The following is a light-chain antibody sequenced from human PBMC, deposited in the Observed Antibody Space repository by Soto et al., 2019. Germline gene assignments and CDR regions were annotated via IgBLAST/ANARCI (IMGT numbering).Light chain of an antibody. CDR1: QSVSSW. J-gene: IGKJ5*01. V-gene: IGKV1-5*03. Sequence: DIQMTQSPSTLSASVGDRVTITFRASQSVSSWLAWYQQKPGKAPKLLIYKASSLESGVPSRFSASGSGTDFTLTISSLQPEDFATYFCQQANSFPITFGQGTRLEIK. CDR2: KAS. CDR3: QQANSFPIT.